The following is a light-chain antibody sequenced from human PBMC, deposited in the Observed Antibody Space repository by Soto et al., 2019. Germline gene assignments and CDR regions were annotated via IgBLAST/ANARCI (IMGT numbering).Light chain of an antibody. J-gene: IGKJ2*01. CDR2: GAS. CDR3: QHYGGPVGYT. CDR1: QPVRNNY. Sequence: EIVLTQSPNTLSLSPGDRAALSCRASQPVRNNYVAWYQQKPGQAPKLLIYGASSRATDIPGRFSGRGSGTDFALTISRLEPEDFAVYYCQHYGGPVGYTFGQGTKLEI. V-gene: IGKV3-20*01.